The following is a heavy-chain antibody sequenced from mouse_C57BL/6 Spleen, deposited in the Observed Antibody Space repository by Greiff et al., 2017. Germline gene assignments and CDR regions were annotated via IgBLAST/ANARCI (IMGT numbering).Heavy chain of an antibody. Sequence: EVKLMESGEGLVKPGGSLKLSCAASGFTFSSYAMSWVRQTPEKRLEWVAYISSGGDYIYYADTVKGRFTISRDNARNTLYLQMSSLKSEDTAMYYCTREGYYYGSETGYAMDYWGQGTSVTVSS. J-gene: IGHJ4*01. V-gene: IGHV5-9-1*02. D-gene: IGHD1-1*01. CDR2: ISSGGDYI. CDR3: TREGYYYGSETGYAMDY. CDR1: GFTFSSYA.